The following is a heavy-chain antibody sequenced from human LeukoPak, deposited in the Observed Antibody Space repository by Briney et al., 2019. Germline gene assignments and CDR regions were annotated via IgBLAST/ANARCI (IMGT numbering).Heavy chain of an antibody. CDR3: AREPVTTFYYFNY. CDR2: IYYSGST. Sequence: PSETLSLTCTVSGGSVSSGSYYRSWIRQPPGKGLEWIWYIYYSGSTNYNPSLKSRVTISVDTSKNQFSLKLSSVTAADTAEYYCAREPVTTFYYFNYWGQETLVTVSS. CDR1: GGSVSSGSYY. D-gene: IGHD4-17*01. J-gene: IGHJ4*02. V-gene: IGHV4-61*01.